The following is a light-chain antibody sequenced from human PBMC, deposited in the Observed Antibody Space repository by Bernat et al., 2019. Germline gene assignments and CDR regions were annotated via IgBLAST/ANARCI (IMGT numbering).Light chain of an antibody. CDR1: QSVGRMY. J-gene: IGKJ3*01. V-gene: IGKV3-20*01. Sequence: IVLTQSPDTLSLSPGETATVSCRASQSVGRMYLSWYQQRPGQAPSFLIHGASGRGPGLPDRFSGSGSGTDFSLTISRLEPEDFAGYYCQQSGISPFTFGPGTKVDI. CDR3: QQSGISPFT. CDR2: GAS.